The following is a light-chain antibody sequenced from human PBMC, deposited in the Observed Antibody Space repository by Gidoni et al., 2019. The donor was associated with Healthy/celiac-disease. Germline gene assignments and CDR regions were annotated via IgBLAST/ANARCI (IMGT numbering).Light chain of an antibody. J-gene: IGKJ4*01. CDR3: QQYNNWPPLT. CDR1: QSVSSN. Sequence: EIVMTQSPATLSVSPGERATLSCRSSQSVSSNLAWYQQKPGQAPRLLIYGASTRATGIPDRFSVSGSGTEFTLTISSLQSEDFAVYYCQQYNNWPPLTFXGXTKVEIK. CDR2: GAS. V-gene: IGKV3-15*01.